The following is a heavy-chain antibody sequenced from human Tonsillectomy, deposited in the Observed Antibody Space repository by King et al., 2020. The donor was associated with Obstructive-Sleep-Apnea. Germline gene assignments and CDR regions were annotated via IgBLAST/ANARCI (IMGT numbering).Heavy chain of an antibody. J-gene: IGHJ3*02. Sequence: QLVQSGGGVVQPGGSLRLPCAASGFTFRTYGMHWVRQTPGKGQDWVSFTRFDGIYTTYADSVKGRFTISRDNSKNSLYLQMNSLREEDTAVYYCVKDRRDQLLSNDAFDIWGQGTMVTVSS. D-gene: IGHD2-2*01. CDR2: TRFDGIYT. CDR3: VKDRRDQLLSNDAFDI. CDR1: GFTFRTYG. V-gene: IGHV3-30*02.